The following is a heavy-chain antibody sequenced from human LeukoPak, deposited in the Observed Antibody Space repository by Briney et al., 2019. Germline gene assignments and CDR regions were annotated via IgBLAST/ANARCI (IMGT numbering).Heavy chain of an antibody. D-gene: IGHD1/OR15-1a*01. CDR3: TRERNMRATFYQSPLDH. CDR1: GGSISSGGQF. CDR2: IYYSGST. J-gene: IGHJ4*02. V-gene: IGHV4-31*03. Sequence: PSETLSLTCTASGGSISSGGQFWSWVRQYPGKGLEWIGYIYYSGSTYYNPSLKSRVSISVDTSKNQFSLKLTSVTHSDTAVYDCTRERNMRATFYQSPLDHCGGGSLVTVSS.